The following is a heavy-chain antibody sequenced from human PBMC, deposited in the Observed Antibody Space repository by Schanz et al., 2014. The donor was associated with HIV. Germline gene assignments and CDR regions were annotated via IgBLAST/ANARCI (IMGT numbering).Heavy chain of an antibody. CDR2: INPNSGGT. CDR3: ARGDILTGLYPYYFDS. CDR1: GYTFTDNY. J-gene: IGHJ4*02. Sequence: QVQLVQSGAEVKKPGASVKVSCKASGYTFTDNYMHWVRQAPGQGLEWMGWINPNSGGTNFAQKFQGRVTLTRDTSITTAYMELTTLRSDDTALYYCARGDILTGLYPYYFDSWGQGTLVTVSS. D-gene: IGHD3-9*01. V-gene: IGHV1-2*02.